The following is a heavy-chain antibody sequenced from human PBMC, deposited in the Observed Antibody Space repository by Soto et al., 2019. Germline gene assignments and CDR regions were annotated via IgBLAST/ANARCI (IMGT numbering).Heavy chain of an antibody. CDR2: IDNDGSST. V-gene: IGHV3-74*01. J-gene: IGHJ4*02. Sequence: GGSLRLSCAASGFTFSRYWMHWVRRTPGKGLVWVSRIDNDGSSTNYADSVRGRFTISRDNAKNTLYLQMNSLRAEDTATYYCARDREGIGWWGDWGQGTLVTVSS. CDR3: ARDREGIGWWGD. CDR1: GFTFSRYW. D-gene: IGHD6-19*01.